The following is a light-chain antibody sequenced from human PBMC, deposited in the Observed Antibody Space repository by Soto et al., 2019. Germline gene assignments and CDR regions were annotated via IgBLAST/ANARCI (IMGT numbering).Light chain of an antibody. V-gene: IGKV1-5*01. CDR2: DAS. J-gene: IGKJ1*01. CDR1: QGINDW. Sequence: DIQMTQSPSTLSASVGERVTITCRGSQGINDWLAWYQQKPGNAPKFLIYDASTLQSGVPSRFSGSGSGTEFTLTISSLQPDDFATYYCQQYHSRRTFGQGTKVDIK. CDR3: QQYHSRRT.